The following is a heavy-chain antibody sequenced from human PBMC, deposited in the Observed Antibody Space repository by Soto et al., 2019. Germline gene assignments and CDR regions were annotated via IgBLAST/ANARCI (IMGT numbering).Heavy chain of an antibody. J-gene: IGHJ4*02. CDR1: GGSISSYY. Sequence: SETLSLTCTVSGGSISSYYWSWIRQPPGKGLEWIGYIYYSGSTNYNPSLKSRVTISVDTSKNQFSLKLSSVTAADTAVYYCARVVAADGILFDYWGQGTLVTVSS. D-gene: IGHD6-13*01. CDR3: ARVVAADGILFDY. CDR2: IYYSGST. V-gene: IGHV4-59*01.